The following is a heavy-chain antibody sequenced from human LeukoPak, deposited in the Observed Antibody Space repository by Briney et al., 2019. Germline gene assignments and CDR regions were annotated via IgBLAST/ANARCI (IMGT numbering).Heavy chain of an antibody. J-gene: IGHJ4*02. D-gene: IGHD6-6*01. CDR3: ARRFLAARPFDY. CDR1: GGSFSGYY. V-gene: IGHV4-34*01. Sequence: PSETLSLTCAVYGGSFSGYYWSWIRQPPGKGLEWIGEINHSGSTNYNPSLKSRVTISVDTSKNQFSLKLSSVTAADTAVYYCARRFLAARPFDYWGQGTLVTVSS. CDR2: INHSGST.